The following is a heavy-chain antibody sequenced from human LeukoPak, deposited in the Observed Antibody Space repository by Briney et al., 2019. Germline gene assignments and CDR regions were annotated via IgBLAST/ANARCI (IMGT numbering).Heavy chain of an antibody. D-gene: IGHD3-16*01. J-gene: IGHJ4*02. CDR1: GVTFSSYA. Sequence: GASVKVSCKASGVTFSSYAMSWVRQAPGHGLEWMGGIIPMFKTTKYVQKFQNRLTITADESTRTAYMELNSLRSDDTAVYYCARDGGGSVDYGGQGTLITVSS. CDR2: IIPMFKTT. CDR3: ARDGGGSVDY. V-gene: IGHV1-69*01.